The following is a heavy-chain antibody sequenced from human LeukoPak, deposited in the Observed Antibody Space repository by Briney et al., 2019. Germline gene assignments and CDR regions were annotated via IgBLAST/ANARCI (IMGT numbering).Heavy chain of an antibody. D-gene: IGHD3-10*01. V-gene: IGHV1-8*03. J-gene: IGHJ4*02. CDR2: MNPNSGNT. Sequence: ASVKVSCKASGYTFTSYDINWVRQATGQGLEWMGWMNPNSGNTGYAQKFQGRVTITRNTSISTAYMELSSLRSEDTAVYYCARDRARPYYYGSGSPTDYWGQGTLVTVSS. CDR1: GYTFTSYD. CDR3: ARDRARPYYYGSGSPTDY.